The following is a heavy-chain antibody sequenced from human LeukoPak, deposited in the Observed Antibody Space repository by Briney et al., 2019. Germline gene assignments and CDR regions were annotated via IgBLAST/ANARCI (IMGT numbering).Heavy chain of an antibody. Sequence: GGSLRLSCAASGFTFDDYAMHWVRQAPGKGLEWVSGISWNSGSIGYADSVKGRFTISRDNAKNSLYLQMNSLRAEDTALYYCAKGVDYYGSGSCYRQFDHWGQGTLVTVSS. CDR3: AKGVDYYGSGSCYRQFDH. J-gene: IGHJ4*02. CDR2: ISWNSGSI. D-gene: IGHD3-10*01. CDR1: GFTFDDYA. V-gene: IGHV3-9*01.